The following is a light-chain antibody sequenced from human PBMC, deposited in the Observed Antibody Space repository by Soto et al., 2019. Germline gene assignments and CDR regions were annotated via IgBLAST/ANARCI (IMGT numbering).Light chain of an antibody. Sequence: EIVLTQSPAALSLSPGGRATLSCRVSQSINIYLAWYQQKLGQAPRLLIYDASIRATGITARFSGSGSGTDFTLTISSLEPEDFGVYYCQHRYSWPLTVGGGTKVEIK. CDR1: QSINIY. CDR3: QHRYSWPLT. J-gene: IGKJ4*01. V-gene: IGKV3-11*01. CDR2: DAS.